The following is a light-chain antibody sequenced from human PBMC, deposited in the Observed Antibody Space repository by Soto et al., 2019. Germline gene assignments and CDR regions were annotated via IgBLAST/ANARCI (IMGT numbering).Light chain of an antibody. CDR1: QSVDNY. CDR3: QQRSNWRFT. CDR2: DAS. J-gene: IGKJ3*01. Sequence: EIVLTQSPATLSLSPGERATLSCRASQSVDNYLAWYQHKPGQPPRLLIYDASNRATGIPARFSGSGSGTEFTLTISSLAPEDFAVYYCQQRSNWRFTFGPGTRVEIE. V-gene: IGKV3-11*01.